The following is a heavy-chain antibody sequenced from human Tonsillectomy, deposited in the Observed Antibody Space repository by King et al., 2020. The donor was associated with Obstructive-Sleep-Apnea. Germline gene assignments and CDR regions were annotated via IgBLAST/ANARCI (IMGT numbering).Heavy chain of an antibody. D-gene: IGHD5-12*01. CDR3: AKDFGYSGYDYFDY. CDR1: GFTFDDYA. Sequence: VQLVESGGVVVQPGGSLRLSCAASGFTFDDYAMHWVRQTPGKGLEWVSLISWDGGSTYYADSVKGRFTISRDNSKNSLYLQMNSLRAEDTALYYCAKDFGYSGYDYFDYWGQGTLVTVSS. V-gene: IGHV3-43D*03. CDR2: ISWDGGST. J-gene: IGHJ4*02.